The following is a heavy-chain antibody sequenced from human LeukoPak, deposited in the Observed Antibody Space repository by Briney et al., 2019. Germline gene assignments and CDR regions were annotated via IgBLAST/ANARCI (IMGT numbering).Heavy chain of an antibody. Sequence: GRSLRLSCAASGFTFRNYGMHWVRQAPGKGLEWVGVMSYDGSYQYYADSVKGRFTISRDISKNTLYPQMNSLTAEDTAVYYCARDVAVRPDFDYWGQGTLVTVSS. CDR2: MSYDGSYQ. D-gene: IGHD6-6*01. CDR3: ARDVAVRPDFDY. CDR1: GFTFRNYG. J-gene: IGHJ4*02. V-gene: IGHV3-33*05.